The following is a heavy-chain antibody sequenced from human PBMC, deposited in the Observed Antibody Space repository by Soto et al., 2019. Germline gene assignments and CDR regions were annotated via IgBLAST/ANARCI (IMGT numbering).Heavy chain of an antibody. V-gene: IGHV4-39*01. CDR3: ARPSYSGYVVDY. CDR1: GGSISSSSYY. CDR2: IYYSGST. D-gene: IGHD5-12*01. J-gene: IGHJ4*02. Sequence: SETLSLTCTVSGGSISSSSYYWGWIHQPPGKGLEWIGSIYYSGSTYYNPSLKSRVTISVDTSKNQFSLKLSSVTAADTAVYYCARPSYSGYVVDYWGQGTLVTVSS.